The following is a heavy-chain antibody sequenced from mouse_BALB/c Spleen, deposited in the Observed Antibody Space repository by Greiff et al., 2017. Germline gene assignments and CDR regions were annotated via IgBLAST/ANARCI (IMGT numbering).Heavy chain of an antibody. J-gene: IGHJ4*01. D-gene: IGHD1-1*01. V-gene: IGHV7-3*02. Sequence: EVKLEESGGGLVQPGGSLRLSCATSGFTFTDYYMSWVRQPPGKALEWLGFIRNKANGYTTEYSASVKGRFTISRDNSQSILYLQMNTLRAEDSATYYCAGGSSYGAMDYWGQGTSVTVSS. CDR2: IRNKANGYTT. CDR3: AGGSSYGAMDY. CDR1: GFTFTDYY.